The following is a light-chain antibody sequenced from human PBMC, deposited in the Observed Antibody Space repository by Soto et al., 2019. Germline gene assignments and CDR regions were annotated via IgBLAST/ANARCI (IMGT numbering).Light chain of an antibody. J-gene: IGKJ5*01. V-gene: IGKV2-28*01. Sequence: DLVMTQSPLSLPVTPGEPASISCRSSQSLLHSSGNNYLDWYVQKPGQSPQLLIYWGSNRASGGPNRFSSSGSSRHFTLKISRVEAEDVRIYYCMQRQQTPITFGQGTRLEIK. CDR2: WGS. CDR3: MQRQQTPIT. CDR1: QSLLHSSGNNY.